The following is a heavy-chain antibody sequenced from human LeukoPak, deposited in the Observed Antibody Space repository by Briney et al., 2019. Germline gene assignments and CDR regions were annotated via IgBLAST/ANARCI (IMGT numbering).Heavy chain of an antibody. D-gene: IGHD1-20*01. V-gene: IGHV1-2*02. J-gene: IGHJ6*03. Sequence: GASVKVSCKASGYTFTSYGISWVRQAPGQGLEWMGWINPNSGGTNYAQKFQGRVTMTRDTSISTAYMELSRLRSDDTAVYYCARDRITGPMDVWGKGTTVTVSS. CDR1: GYTFTSYG. CDR3: ARDRITGPMDV. CDR2: INPNSGGT.